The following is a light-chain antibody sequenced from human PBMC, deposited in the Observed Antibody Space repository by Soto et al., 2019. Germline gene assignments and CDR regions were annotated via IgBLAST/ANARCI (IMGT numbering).Light chain of an antibody. Sequence: QSALTQPASLSGSPGQSITISCTGTSSDVGGYNSVSWYQQHPGKAPKLMIYDVSNRPSGVSNRFSGSKSGNTASLTISGLQAEDEADYYCSSYSASSTTHYVFGTGTKLTVL. J-gene: IGLJ1*01. V-gene: IGLV2-14*03. CDR1: SSDVGGYNS. CDR2: DVS. CDR3: SSYSASSTTHYV.